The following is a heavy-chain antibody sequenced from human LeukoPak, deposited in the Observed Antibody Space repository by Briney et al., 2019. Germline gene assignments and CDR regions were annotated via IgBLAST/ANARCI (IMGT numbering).Heavy chain of an antibody. J-gene: IGHJ6*02. V-gene: IGHV3-13*01. D-gene: IGHD2-2*01. CDR1: GFTFSSYD. CDR3: ARYLGYYYGMDV. Sequence: GGSLRLSCAASGFTFSSYDMHWVRQATGKGLEWVSAIGTAGDTYYPGSVKGRFTISRENAKNSLYLQMNSLRAGDTAVYYCARYLGYYYGMDVWGQRTTVTVSS. CDR2: IGTAGDT.